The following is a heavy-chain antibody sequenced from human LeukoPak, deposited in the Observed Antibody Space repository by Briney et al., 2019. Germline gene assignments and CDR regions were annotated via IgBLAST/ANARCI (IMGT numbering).Heavy chain of an antibody. D-gene: IGHD4-11*01. CDR2: IKQDGSEK. V-gene: IGHV3-7*01. CDR1: GFTFSSYW. J-gene: IGHJ6*03. Sequence: PGGSLRLSCAASGFTFSSYWMSWVRQAPGKGLEWVANIKQDGSEKYYVDSVKGRFTISRDNAKNSLYLQMNSLRAEDTAVYYCARRLHPSYYYYMDVWGKGTTVTVSS. CDR3: ARRLHPSYYYYMDV.